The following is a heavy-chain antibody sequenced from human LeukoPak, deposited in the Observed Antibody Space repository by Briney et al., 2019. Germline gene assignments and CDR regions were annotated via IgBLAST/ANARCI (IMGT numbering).Heavy chain of an antibody. D-gene: IGHD3-22*01. Sequence: GASVKVSCKASGYTFTSYGISWVRQAPGQGLEWMGGIIPIFGTANYAQKFQGRVTITTDESTSTAYMELSSLRSEDTAVYYCARGPPRKGYDSSGYYDNRFDYWGQGTLVTVSS. CDR3: ARGPPRKGYDSSGYYDNRFDY. CDR1: GYTFTSYG. CDR2: IIPIFGTA. J-gene: IGHJ4*02. V-gene: IGHV1-69*05.